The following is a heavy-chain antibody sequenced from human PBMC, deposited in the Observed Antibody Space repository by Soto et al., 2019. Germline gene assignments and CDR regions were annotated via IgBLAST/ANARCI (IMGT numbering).Heavy chain of an antibody. D-gene: IGHD3-10*01. CDR3: ARVVPGSDGSGGRYYYYYYMDV. Sequence: SETLSLTCTVSGGSISSYYWSWIRQPPGKGLEWIGYIYYSGSTNYNPSLKSRVTISVDTSKNHFSLKLSSVTAADTAVYYCARVVPGSDGSGGRYYYYYYMDVWGKGTTVTVSS. CDR1: GGSISSYY. J-gene: IGHJ6*03. CDR2: IYYSGST. V-gene: IGHV4-59*08.